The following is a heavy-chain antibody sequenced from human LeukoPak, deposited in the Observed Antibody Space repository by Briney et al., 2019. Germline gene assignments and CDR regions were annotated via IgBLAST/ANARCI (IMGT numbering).Heavy chain of an antibody. CDR1: GFTFGDYY. CDR3: AKDAWLGG. D-gene: IGHD6-19*01. CDR2: ISDSGDKM. J-gene: IGHJ4*02. Sequence: GGSLRLSCAASGFTFGDYYMSWIRQAPGKGLEWIPYISDSGDKMHYADSVKGRFTISRDNAKNSLYLQMNSLRAEDTAVYYCAKDAWLGGWGQGTLVTVSS. V-gene: IGHV3-11*01.